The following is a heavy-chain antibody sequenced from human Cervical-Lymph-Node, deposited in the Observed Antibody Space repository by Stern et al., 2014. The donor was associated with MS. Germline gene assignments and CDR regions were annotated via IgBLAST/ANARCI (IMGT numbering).Heavy chain of an antibody. Sequence: VQLVESGGAVVQPGRSLRLSCAASGFTLSSYGMHWVRQAPGKGLEWVTVISYDGNHNYYAASVKGRFTISRDNSKNTLHLQMNSVTPDDTAIYYCARDYEDTSMLFDHWGQGTLVTVSS. V-gene: IGHV3-30*03. CDR1: GFTLSSYG. CDR2: ISYDGNHN. D-gene: IGHD2-8*01. CDR3: ARDYEDTSMLFDH. J-gene: IGHJ4*02.